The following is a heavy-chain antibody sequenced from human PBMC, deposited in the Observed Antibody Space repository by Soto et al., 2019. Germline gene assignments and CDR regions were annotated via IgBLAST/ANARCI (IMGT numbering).Heavy chain of an antibody. D-gene: IGHD3-10*01. V-gene: IGHV3-11*01. CDR3: AADPYYYASAY. Sequence: PGGSLRLSYSASGFTFSDYYMTWIRQAPGKGLEWVSKISGSGATIYYAHSVKGRFTVSRDNAKNSLYLQMDSLRAEDTAVYYCAADPYYYASAYWGQGTLVTVSS. CDR1: GFTFSDYY. J-gene: IGHJ4*02. CDR2: ISGSGATI.